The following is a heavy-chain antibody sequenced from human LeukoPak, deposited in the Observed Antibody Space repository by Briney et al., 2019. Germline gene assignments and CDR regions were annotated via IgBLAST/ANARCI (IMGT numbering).Heavy chain of an antibody. J-gene: IGHJ4*02. D-gene: IGHD3-22*01. Sequence: GGSLRLSCAASGFTFSSYWMSWVRQAPGKGLEWVANIKQDGSEKYYADSVKGRFTISRDNAKNSLYLQMNSLRAEDTAVYYCARRMRVDSSGRNTFDYWGQGTLVTVSS. CDR3: ARRMRVDSSGRNTFDY. CDR1: GFTFSSYW. CDR2: IKQDGSEK. V-gene: IGHV3-7*01.